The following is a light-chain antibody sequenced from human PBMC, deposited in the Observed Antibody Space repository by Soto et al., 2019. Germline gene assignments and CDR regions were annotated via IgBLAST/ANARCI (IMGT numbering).Light chain of an antibody. CDR1: SSDVGFYNF. CDR2: EVT. Sequence: QSVLAQPPSASGSPGQSLTISCTGTSSDVGFYNFVSWYQQRPGKAPKLVIHEVTKRPSGVPDRFFGSKSGSTASLTVSGLQADDEADYYCASYAGTRLFVFGSGTKVTVL. CDR3: ASYAGTRLFV. V-gene: IGLV2-8*01. J-gene: IGLJ1*01.